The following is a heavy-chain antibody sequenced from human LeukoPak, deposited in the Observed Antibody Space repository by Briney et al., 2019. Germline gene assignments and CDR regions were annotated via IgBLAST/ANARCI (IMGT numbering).Heavy chain of an antibody. Sequence: PSETLSLTCAVYGGSFSGYYWSWIRQPPGKGLEWIGEINHSGSTNYNPSLKSRVTISVDTSKNQFSLKLSSVTAADTAVYYCARDLLEAVAEAYFDYWGQGTLVTVSS. V-gene: IGHV4-34*01. CDR2: INHSGST. J-gene: IGHJ4*02. CDR3: ARDLLEAVAEAYFDY. CDR1: GGSFSGYY. D-gene: IGHD6-19*01.